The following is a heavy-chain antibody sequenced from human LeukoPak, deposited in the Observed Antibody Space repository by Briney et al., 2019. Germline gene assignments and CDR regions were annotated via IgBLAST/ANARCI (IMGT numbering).Heavy chain of an antibody. J-gene: IGHJ4*02. CDR3: ARTDVVRGVITEY. CDR1: GGSFSEHY. V-gene: IGHV4-34*01. CDR2: IKHSGGT. Sequence: SETLSLTCAVYGGSFSEHYWNWIRQPPGKGLEGIGEIKHSGGTNYKPSLKSRLTISEDTSKRQFSLKLTSVTAADTAVYYCARTDVVRGVITEYWGQGTLVTVSS. D-gene: IGHD3-10*01.